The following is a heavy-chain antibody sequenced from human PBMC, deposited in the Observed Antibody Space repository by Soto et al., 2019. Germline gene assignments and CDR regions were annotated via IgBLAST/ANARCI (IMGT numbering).Heavy chain of an antibody. D-gene: IGHD3-22*01. V-gene: IGHV1-18*01. Sequence: QVQLVQSGAEVKKPGASVKVSCKASGYTFTSYGISWVRQAPGQGLEWMGWISAYNGNTNYAQKLPGRVTMTTDTSTSTASMELRSLRSDDTAVYYCARALRGQYDYYDSSGYYYSYWGQGTLVTVSS. J-gene: IGHJ4*02. CDR3: ARALRGQYDYYDSSGYYYSY. CDR1: GYTFTSYG. CDR2: ISAYNGNT.